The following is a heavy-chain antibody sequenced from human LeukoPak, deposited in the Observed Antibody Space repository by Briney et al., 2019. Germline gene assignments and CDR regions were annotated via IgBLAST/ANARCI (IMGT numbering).Heavy chain of an antibody. CDR1: GFTPIHYW. D-gene: IGHD3-9*01. J-gene: IGHJ4*02. CDR3: ARDSLRYFDSFDY. V-gene: IGHV3-21*01. Sequence: KTGGSLRLSCALSGFTPIHYWMTWVRQAPGKGLEWVSSITASSTAIYSADSVKGRFTISRDNAKNFLYLQMNSLRAEDTAVYYCARDSLRYFDSFDYWGQGTLVTVSS. CDR2: ITASSTAI.